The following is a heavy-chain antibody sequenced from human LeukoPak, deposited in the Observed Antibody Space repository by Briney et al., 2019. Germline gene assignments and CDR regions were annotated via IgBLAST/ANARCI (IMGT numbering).Heavy chain of an antibody. Sequence: SETLSLTCAVYGGSFSGYYWSWIRQPPGKGLEWIGEINHSGSTNYNPSLKSRVTISVDTSKNQFSLKLSSVTAADTAVYYCARDGSTSLKSANWFDPWGQGTLVTVSS. D-gene: IGHD2-2*01. J-gene: IGHJ5*02. V-gene: IGHV4-34*01. CDR3: ARDGSTSLKSANWFDP. CDR1: GGSFSGYY. CDR2: INHSGST.